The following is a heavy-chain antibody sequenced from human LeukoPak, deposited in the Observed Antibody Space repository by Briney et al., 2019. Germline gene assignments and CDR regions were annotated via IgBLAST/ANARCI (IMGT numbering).Heavy chain of an antibody. V-gene: IGHV1-69*05. D-gene: IGHD6-13*01. CDR2: IIPIFGTA. Sequence: ASVKVSCKASGGTFSSYAISWVRQAPGQGLEWMGRIIPIFGTANYAQKSQGRVTITTDESTSTAYMELSSLRSEDTAVYYCARDQAAAGTDLDAFDIWGQGTMVTVSS. CDR3: ARDQAAAGTDLDAFDI. CDR1: GGTFSSYA. J-gene: IGHJ3*02.